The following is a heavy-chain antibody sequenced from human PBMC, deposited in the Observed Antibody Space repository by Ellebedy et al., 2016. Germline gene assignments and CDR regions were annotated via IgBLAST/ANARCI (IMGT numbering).Heavy chain of an antibody. CDR1: GGSISSSSLY. Sequence: SETLSLTCTVSGGSISSSSLYWGWIRQPPGKGLEWIGSIYYSGYTYDNPSLKSRVTVSVDTSKNQFSLRLTSVTAADTAVYYCASEQSPYSSSSGLDSWGQGTLVIVSS. CDR3: ASEQSPYSSSSGLDS. J-gene: IGHJ5*01. V-gene: IGHV4-39*07. D-gene: IGHD6-6*01. CDR2: IYYSGYT.